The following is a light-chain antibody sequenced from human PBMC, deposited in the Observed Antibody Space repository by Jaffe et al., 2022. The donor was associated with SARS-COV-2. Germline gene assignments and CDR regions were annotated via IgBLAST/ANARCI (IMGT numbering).Light chain of an antibody. Sequence: QSVLTQPPSASGTPGQRVTISCSGSSSNIGSNTVNWYQQFPGAAPKCLIYNNNLRPSGVPDRFSGSKSGTSASLAISGLQSEDEADYYCAAWDDSLSGYVFGTGTKVTVL. CDR1: SSNIGSNT. J-gene: IGLJ1*01. CDR2: NNN. V-gene: IGLV1-44*01. CDR3: AAWDDSLSGYV.